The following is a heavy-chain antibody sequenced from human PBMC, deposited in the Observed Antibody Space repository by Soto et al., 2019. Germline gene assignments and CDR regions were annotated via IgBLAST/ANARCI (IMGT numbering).Heavy chain of an antibody. CDR3: ARDSYSSGWYDS. CDR2: IYYSGST. D-gene: IGHD6-19*01. Sequence: SETLSLTCTVSGGSISSYYWSWIRQPPGKGLEWIGYIYYSGSTNYNPSLKSRVTISVDTSKNQFSLKLSSVTAADTAVYYCARDSYSSGWYDSWGQGTLVTVSS. J-gene: IGHJ5*01. CDR1: GGSISSYY. V-gene: IGHV4-59*01.